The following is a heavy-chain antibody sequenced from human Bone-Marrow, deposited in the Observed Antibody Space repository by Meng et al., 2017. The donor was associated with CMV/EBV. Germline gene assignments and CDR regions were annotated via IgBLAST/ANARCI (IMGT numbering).Heavy chain of an antibody. CDR1: GFTFSSYW. J-gene: IGHJ6*02. V-gene: IGHV3-7*01. Sequence: GESLKISCAASGFTFSSYWMSWVRQAPGKGLEWVANIKQDGSEKYYVDSVKGRFTISRDNAKNSLYLQMNSLRAEDTAAYYCARTEVPYYYYYGMDVWGQGTTVTVSS. D-gene: IGHD1-1*01. CDR2: IKQDGSEK. CDR3: ARTEVPYYYYYGMDV.